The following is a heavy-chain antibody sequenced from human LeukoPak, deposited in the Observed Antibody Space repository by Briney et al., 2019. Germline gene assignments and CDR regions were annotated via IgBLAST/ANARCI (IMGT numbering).Heavy chain of an antibody. V-gene: IGHV4-34*01. CDR1: GGSFSDYY. D-gene: IGHD6-13*01. CDR2: INHSGIT. CDR3: ASGQQLAGFDY. J-gene: IGHJ4*02. Sequence: SETLSLTCAVYGGSFSDYYWSWIRKSPGMGMEWIGEINHSGITNYNPSLKSRVTISVGTSKNQFSLKLTSVTAADTAVYYCASGQQLAGFDYWGQGTLVTVSS.